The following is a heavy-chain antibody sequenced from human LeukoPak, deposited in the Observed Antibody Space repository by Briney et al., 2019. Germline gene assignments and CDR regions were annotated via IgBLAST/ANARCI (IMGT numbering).Heavy chain of an antibody. Sequence: GGSLTLSCAASGITVSRNHMSWVRQAPGKGLEWVSVIVGNGGGIDYADSVKGRFTISRDNSKNTLYLQMNSLRAEDTALYYCAKDRIPDGRYSIDFWGQGTLVIVSS. D-gene: IGHD5-24*01. J-gene: IGHJ4*02. CDR3: AKDRIPDGRYSIDF. CDR1: GITVSRNH. V-gene: IGHV3-23*01. CDR2: IVGNGGGI.